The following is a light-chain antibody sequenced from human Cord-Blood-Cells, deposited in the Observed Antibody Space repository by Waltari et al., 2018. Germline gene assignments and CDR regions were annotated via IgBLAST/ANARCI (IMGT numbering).Light chain of an antibody. V-gene: IGKV3-20*01. CDR1: QSVSSSY. Sequence: ENGLTQSPGTPVLFPGGKTTLPFRASQSVSSSYLAWYQQKPGQAPRPLIYGASSRATGIPDRFSGSGSGTDFTLTISRLEPEDFAVYYCQQYGSSPPWTFGQGTKVEIK. J-gene: IGKJ1*01. CDR3: QQYGSSPPWT. CDR2: GAS.